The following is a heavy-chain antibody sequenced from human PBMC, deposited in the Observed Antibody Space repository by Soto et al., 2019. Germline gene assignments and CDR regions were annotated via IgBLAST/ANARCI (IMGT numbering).Heavy chain of an antibody. V-gene: IGHV4-59*01. CDR1: GGSISSYY. CDR2: IYYSGST. Sequence: PSETLSLTCTVSGGSISSYYWSWIRQPPGKGLEWIGYIYYSGSTNYNPSLKSRVTISVDTSKNQFSLKLSSVTAADTAVYYCARCLRGYSYGYYFDYWGQGTLVTVSS. D-gene: IGHD5-18*01. CDR3: ARCLRGYSYGYYFDY. J-gene: IGHJ4*02.